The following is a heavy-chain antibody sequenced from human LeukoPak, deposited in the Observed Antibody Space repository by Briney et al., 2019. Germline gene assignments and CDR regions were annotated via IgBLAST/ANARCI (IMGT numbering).Heavy chain of an antibody. CDR3: ARARYSSSYHSHFDY. Sequence: PGGSLRLSCAASGFTFSSYNMNWVRQAPGKGLEWVSSISSSNSYIYYADSVKGRFTISRDNPKNSLYLQMNSLRAEDTAVYYCARARYSSSYHSHFDYWGQGTLVTVSS. CDR1: GFTFSSYN. D-gene: IGHD6-13*01. V-gene: IGHV3-21*01. CDR2: ISSSNSYI. J-gene: IGHJ4*02.